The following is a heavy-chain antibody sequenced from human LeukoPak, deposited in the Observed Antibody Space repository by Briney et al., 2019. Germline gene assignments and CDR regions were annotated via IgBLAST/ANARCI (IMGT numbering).Heavy chain of an antibody. J-gene: IGHJ4*02. CDR3: AVATGYSSGWYIPIFDY. D-gene: IGHD6-19*01. V-gene: IGHV4-4*07. CDR1: GGSISSYY. CDR2: IYTSGST. Sequence: SETLSLTCSVSGGSISSYYWSWIRQPAGKGLEWIGRIYTSGSTNYNPSLKSRVTMSIDTSKNQFSLKLSSVTAADTAVYYCAVATGYSSGWYIPIFDYWGQGTLVTVSS.